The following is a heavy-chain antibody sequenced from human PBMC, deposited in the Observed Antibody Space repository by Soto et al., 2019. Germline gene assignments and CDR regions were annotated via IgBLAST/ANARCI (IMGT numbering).Heavy chain of an antibody. CDR2: ISAYNGNT. D-gene: IGHD3-22*01. CDR3: ARDWYYYDSSGYAVWGYFDY. J-gene: IGHJ4*02. Sequence: ASVKVSCKASGYTFTSYGISWVRQAPGQGLEWMGWISAYNGNTNYAQKLQGRVTMTTDTSTSTAYMELRSLRSNDTAVYYCARDWYYYDSSGYAVWGYFDYWGQGTLVTVSS. V-gene: IGHV1-18*01. CDR1: GYTFTSYG.